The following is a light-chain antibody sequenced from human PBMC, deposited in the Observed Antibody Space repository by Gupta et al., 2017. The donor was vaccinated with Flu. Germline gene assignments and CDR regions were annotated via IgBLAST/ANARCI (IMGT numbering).Light chain of an antibody. J-gene: IGKJ3*01. Sequence: NCKSSRSVLYSFDNKNFLCWFQQRPAPPPKLLLSSASTRESAAPDRFSGSGTGLDFTLTSDRLQADDVTFYYSQQYYRVPLTFGRGTKVDIK. CDR1: RSVLYSFDNKNF. V-gene: IGKV4-1*01. CDR3: QQYYRVPLT. CDR2: SAS.